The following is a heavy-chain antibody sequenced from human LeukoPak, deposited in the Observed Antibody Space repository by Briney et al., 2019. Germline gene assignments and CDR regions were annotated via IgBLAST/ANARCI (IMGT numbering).Heavy chain of an antibody. Sequence: SVKVSCKASGYTFTGYYIHWVRQAPGQGLEWMGGIIPIFGTANYAQKFQGRVTITTDESTSTAYMELSSLRSEDTAVYYCARRSGNVLRFLEWLPSNYYYMDVWGKGTTVTVSS. D-gene: IGHD3-3*01. V-gene: IGHV1-69*05. CDR1: GYTFTGYY. CDR2: IIPIFGTA. J-gene: IGHJ6*03. CDR3: ARRSGNVLRFLEWLPSNYYYMDV.